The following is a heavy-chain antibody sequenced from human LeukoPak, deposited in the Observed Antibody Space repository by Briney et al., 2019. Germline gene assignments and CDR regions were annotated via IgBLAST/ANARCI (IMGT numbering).Heavy chain of an antibody. CDR3: AKAVTMWQLTGNWFDP. J-gene: IGHJ5*02. CDR1: GFTFSSYA. V-gene: IGHV3-23*01. D-gene: IGHD3-10*02. CDR2: ISGSGGST. Sequence: GGSLRLSCAASGFTFSSYAMSWVRQAPGKGLGWVSAISGSGGSTYYADSVKGRFTISRDNSKNTLYLQMNSLRAEDTAVYYCAKAVTMWQLTGNWFDPWGQGTLVTVSS.